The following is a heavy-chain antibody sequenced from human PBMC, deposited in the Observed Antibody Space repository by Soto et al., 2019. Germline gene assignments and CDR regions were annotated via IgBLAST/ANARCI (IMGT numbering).Heavy chain of an antibody. D-gene: IGHD5-12*01. CDR1: SGSISSYY. V-gene: IGHV4-59*01. Sequence: PSETLSLTCTVSSGSISSYYWSWIRQPPGKGLEWIGYIYYSGSTNYNPSLKSRVTISVDTSKNQFSLKLSSVTAADTAVYYCARPGEEYSGYDDAFDIWGQGTMVTVSS. CDR3: ARPGEEYSGYDDAFDI. CDR2: IYYSGST. J-gene: IGHJ3*02.